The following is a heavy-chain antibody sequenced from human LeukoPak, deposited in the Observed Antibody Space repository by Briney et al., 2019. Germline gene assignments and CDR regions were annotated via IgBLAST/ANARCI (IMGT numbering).Heavy chain of an antibody. Sequence: SQTLSLTCTVSGGSISSGSYYWSWIRQPAGKGLEWIGRIYASGSTNYNPSLKSRVTISVDTSKNQFSLKLSSVTAADTAVYYCVRGIYCSSTSCQVSGYMDVWGKGTTVTVSS. CDR1: GGSISSGSYY. D-gene: IGHD2-2*01. V-gene: IGHV4-61*02. J-gene: IGHJ6*03. CDR3: VRGIYCSSTSCQVSGYMDV. CDR2: IYASGST.